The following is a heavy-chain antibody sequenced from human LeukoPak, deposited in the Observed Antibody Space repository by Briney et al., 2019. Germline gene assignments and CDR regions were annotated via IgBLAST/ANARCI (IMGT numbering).Heavy chain of an antibody. CDR1: GFTFSSYS. CDR3: ARDQSEAAAGMDY. V-gene: IGHV3-21*01. CDR2: ISSGSSYI. J-gene: IGHJ4*02. Sequence: GGSLRLSCAASGFTFSSYSMNWVRQAPGKGLEWVSSISSGSSYIYYADSVKGRFTISRDNAKNSLYLQMNSLRAEDTAVYYCARDQSEAAAGMDYWGQGTLVTVSS. D-gene: IGHD6-13*01.